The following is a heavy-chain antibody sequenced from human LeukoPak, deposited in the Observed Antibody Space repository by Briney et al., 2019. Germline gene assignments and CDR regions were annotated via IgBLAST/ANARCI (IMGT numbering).Heavy chain of an antibody. CDR1: GGSISSHY. J-gene: IGHJ6*02. D-gene: IGHD2-8*01. Sequence: SETLSLTCTVSGGSISSHYWSWIRQPPGKGLEWIGYIYYSGSTNYNPSLKSRVTISVDTSKNQFSLKLSSVTAADTAVYYCARDAPNLSMDVWGQGTTVTVSS. V-gene: IGHV4-59*11. CDR2: IYYSGST. CDR3: ARDAPNLSMDV.